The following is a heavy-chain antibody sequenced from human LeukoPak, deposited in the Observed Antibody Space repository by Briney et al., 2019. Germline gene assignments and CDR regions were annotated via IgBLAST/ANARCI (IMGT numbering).Heavy chain of an antibody. CDR3: ARAKNYDQWELHNDAFDI. CDR2: ISSSSSYI. J-gene: IGHJ3*02. D-gene: IGHD1-26*01. Sequence: SGGSLRLSCAASGFTFTIYTLTWVRQAPGKGLEWVASISSSSSYIYYADSVKGRFTISRDNAKNSLYLQMNSLRAEDTAVYYCARAKNYDQWELHNDAFDIWGQGTMVTVSS. V-gene: IGHV3-21*01. CDR1: GFTFTIYT.